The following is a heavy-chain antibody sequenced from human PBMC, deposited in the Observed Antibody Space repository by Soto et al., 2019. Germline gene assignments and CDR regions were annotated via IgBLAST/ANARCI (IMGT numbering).Heavy chain of an antibody. V-gene: IGHV5-51*01. CDR2: INPSDSDT. Sequence: PGESLKISCKASGYIFTTYWIAWVRQIPVKGLEWMGIINPSDSDTRYSPSFQGQVTISADKSISTAYLQWSSLKASDTAMYYCARLISSSADYYGMDVWTQGTTVTVSS. CDR3: ARLISSSADYYGMDV. D-gene: IGHD6-13*01. CDR1: GYIFTTYW. J-gene: IGHJ6*02.